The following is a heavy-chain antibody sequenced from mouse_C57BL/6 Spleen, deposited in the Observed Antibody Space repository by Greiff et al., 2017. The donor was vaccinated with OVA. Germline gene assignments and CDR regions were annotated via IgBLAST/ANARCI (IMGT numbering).Heavy chain of an antibody. CDR3: ARDDYVGYAMVY. CDR1: GFTFSSYG. J-gene: IGHJ4*01. D-gene: IGHD2-4*01. CDR2: ISSGGSYT. V-gene: IGHV5-6*01. Sequence: EVKLMESGGDLVKPGGSLKLSCAASGFTFSSYGMSWVRQTPDKRLEWVATISSGGSYTYYPDSVKGRFTISRDNAKNTLYLQMSSLKSEDTAMYYCARDDYVGYAMVYWGQGTSVTVSS.